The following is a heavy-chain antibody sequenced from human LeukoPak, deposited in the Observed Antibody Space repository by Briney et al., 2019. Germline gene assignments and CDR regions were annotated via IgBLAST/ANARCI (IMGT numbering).Heavy chain of an antibody. Sequence: PGGSLRLSCAASGFTFSSYSMSWIRQAPGKGLEWVSHISSSGTIYYADSVKGRATISRDNAKNSLYLQMNSLRAEDTAVYYCARPAYCGGNCYYFPDYWGQGTLVTVSS. J-gene: IGHJ4*02. CDR1: GFTFSSYS. CDR3: ARPAYCGGNCYYFPDY. CDR2: ISSSGTI. D-gene: IGHD2-21*02. V-gene: IGHV3-48*04.